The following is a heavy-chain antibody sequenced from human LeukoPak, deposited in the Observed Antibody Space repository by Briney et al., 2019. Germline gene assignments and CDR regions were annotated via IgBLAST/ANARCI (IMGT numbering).Heavy chain of an antibody. Sequence: SETLSLTCAVYGGSFSGYYWSWIRQPRGKGGEGSREINHRGSTNYNPSLKSRVTISVDTSKNQFSLKLSSVTAADTAVYHCARGPMVRGAPYGRVWGQGTLVTVSS. D-gene: IGHD3-10*01. J-gene: IGHJ4*02. CDR3: ARGPMVRGAPYGRV. CDR2: INHRGST. V-gene: IGHV4-34*01. CDR1: GGSFSGYY.